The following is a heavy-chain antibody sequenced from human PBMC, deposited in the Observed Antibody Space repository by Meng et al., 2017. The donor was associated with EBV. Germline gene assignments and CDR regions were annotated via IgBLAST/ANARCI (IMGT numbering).Heavy chain of an antibody. V-gene: IGHV3-33*01. D-gene: IGHD6-13*01. CDR2: IWYDGTNE. Sequence: VELMGSGGGVVQPWRSLRVSCAAFGFTFSNYGMHWVRQVPGKGLEWVAAIWYDGTNEYYAASVKGRFTISRDNSKNTVYLQMNSLRAEDTAVYFCARPTQPYSRAPLDYWGQGTLVTVSS. CDR1: GFTFSNYG. CDR3: ARPTQPYSRAPLDY. J-gene: IGHJ4*02.